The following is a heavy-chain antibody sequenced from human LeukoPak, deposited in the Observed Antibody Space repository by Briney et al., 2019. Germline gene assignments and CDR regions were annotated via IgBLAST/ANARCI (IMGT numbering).Heavy chain of an antibody. CDR2: IKPDGSDK. Sequence: PGGSLRLSCVVSGFTFTNYWMGWVRQAPGKGLEWVGNIKPDGSDKYYMDSMKGRFTISRDNAKNSLYLQMNSLRAEDTAVYYCARDSYGDYPKGWFDPWGQGTLVTVSS. J-gene: IGHJ5*02. D-gene: IGHD4-17*01. V-gene: IGHV3-7*01. CDR3: ARDSYGDYPKGWFDP. CDR1: GFTFTNYW.